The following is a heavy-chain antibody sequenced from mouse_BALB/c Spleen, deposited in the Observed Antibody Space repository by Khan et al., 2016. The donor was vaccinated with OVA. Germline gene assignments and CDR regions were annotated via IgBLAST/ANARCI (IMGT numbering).Heavy chain of an antibody. Sequence: EVTLVESGGDLVKPGGSPKLSCAASGFTFSSYGMSWVRQTPDKRLEWVAAISSGGSYTYYPDSLKGRFTISRDNAKKTQYLQMSSLKSEDTAMYYCERQPGYYEGSAMDYWGQGTSVTVSS. CDR1: GFTFSSYG. CDR2: ISSGGSYT. D-gene: IGHD2-3*01. CDR3: ERQPGYYEGSAMDY. J-gene: IGHJ4*01. V-gene: IGHV5-6*02.